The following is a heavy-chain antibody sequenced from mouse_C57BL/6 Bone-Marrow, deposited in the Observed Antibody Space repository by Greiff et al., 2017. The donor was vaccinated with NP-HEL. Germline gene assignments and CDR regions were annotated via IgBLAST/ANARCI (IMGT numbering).Heavy chain of an antibody. V-gene: IGHV1-69*01. J-gene: IGHJ2*01. Sequence: QVQLQQPGAELVMPGASVKLSCKASGYTFTSYWMHWVKQRPGQGLEWIGEIDPSDSYTNYNQKFKGKSTLTVDKSSSTAYMQLSSLTSEDSAVYYCARGYGVTTGGDYWGQGTTLTVSS. CDR2: IDPSDSYT. CDR3: ARGYGVTTGGDY. CDR1: GYTFTSYW. D-gene: IGHD2-2*01.